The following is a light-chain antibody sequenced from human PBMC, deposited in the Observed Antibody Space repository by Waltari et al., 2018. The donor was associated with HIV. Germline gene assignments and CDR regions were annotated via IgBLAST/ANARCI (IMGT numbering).Light chain of an antibody. Sequence: QSALTQPPSVSGAPGPRVTISCTGHRSNLGAGYFAHRYQHLPGTAPKLLVYSDINRPSGVPDRFSGSKSGTSASLVITGLQAEDEADYYCQSYDSSLRASVFGGGTKLTVL. J-gene: IGLJ2*01. CDR2: SDI. CDR3: QSYDSSLRASV. CDR1: RSNLGAGYF. V-gene: IGLV1-40*01.